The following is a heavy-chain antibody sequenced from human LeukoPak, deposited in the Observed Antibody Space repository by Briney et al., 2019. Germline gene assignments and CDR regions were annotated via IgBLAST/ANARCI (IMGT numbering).Heavy chain of an antibody. V-gene: IGHV3-23*01. CDR2: ISGSGGST. D-gene: IGHD1-26*01. Sequence: GGSLRLSCAASGFTFSSYSMNWVRQAPGKGLEWVSAISGSGGSTYYADSVKGRFTISRDNSKNTLYLQMNSLRAEDTAVYYCAKERDSIVGATPLDYWGQGTLVTVSS. CDR1: GFTFSSYS. J-gene: IGHJ4*02. CDR3: AKERDSIVGATPLDY.